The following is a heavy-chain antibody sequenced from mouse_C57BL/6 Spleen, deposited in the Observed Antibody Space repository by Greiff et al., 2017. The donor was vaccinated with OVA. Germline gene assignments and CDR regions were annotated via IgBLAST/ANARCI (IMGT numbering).Heavy chain of an antibody. D-gene: IGHD2-3*01. Sequence: QVQLQQSGPELVKPGASVKISCKASGYAFSSSWMNWVKQRPGKGLEWIGRIYPGDGDTNYNGKFKGKATLTADKSSSTAYMQLSSLTSEDSAVYFCARESIDDGYYDAMDYWGQGTSVTVSS. CDR2: IYPGDGDT. J-gene: IGHJ4*01. V-gene: IGHV1-82*01. CDR1: GYAFSSSW. CDR3: ARESIDDGYYDAMDY.